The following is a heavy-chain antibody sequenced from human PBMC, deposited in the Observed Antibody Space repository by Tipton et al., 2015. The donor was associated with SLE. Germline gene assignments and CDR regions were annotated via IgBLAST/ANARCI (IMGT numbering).Heavy chain of an antibody. D-gene: IGHD3-3*01. CDR3: ARAQSSRFSGYYYYYMDV. CDR1: GGFISGSSYF. Sequence: TLSLTCAVSGGFISGSSYFWGWIRQPPGKGLEWIGSIYHSGSTYYNPSLKSRVTVSVDTSKNEFSLKLKSVTAADTAVYYCARAQSSRFSGYYYYYMDVWGKGTTVTVSS. J-gene: IGHJ6*03. V-gene: IGHV4-39*07. CDR2: IYHSGST.